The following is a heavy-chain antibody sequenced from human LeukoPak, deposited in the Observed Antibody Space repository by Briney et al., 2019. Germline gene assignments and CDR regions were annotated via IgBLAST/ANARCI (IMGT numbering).Heavy chain of an antibody. CDR2: INSGATSE. CDR3: ARVICTGGSCFQNDY. J-gene: IGHJ4*02. CDR1: GFIFSNFE. D-gene: IGHD2-8*02. V-gene: IGHV3-48*03. Sequence: PGGSLRLSCTASGFIFSNFEMNWVRQSPGKGLQWVAYINSGATSEYYADSVKGRFTISRDSAKNSLYLQMNSLGVQDTAIYYCARVICTGGSCFQNDYWGQGTLVTVSS.